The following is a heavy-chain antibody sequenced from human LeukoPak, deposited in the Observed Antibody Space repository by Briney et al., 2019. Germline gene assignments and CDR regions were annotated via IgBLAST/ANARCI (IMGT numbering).Heavy chain of an antibody. J-gene: IGHJ4*02. Sequence: GGSLRLSCAASGFTFSTYGMHWVRQAPGKGLEWVAFIRYNGSNENYADSVKGRFTISRDNSKKVLYLQMSSLRVEDTAVYYCAKDHSDDSSGIFDYWGQGTLVTVSS. D-gene: IGHD3-22*01. CDR2: IRYNGSNE. CDR3: AKDHSDDSSGIFDY. V-gene: IGHV3-30*02. CDR1: GFTFSTYG.